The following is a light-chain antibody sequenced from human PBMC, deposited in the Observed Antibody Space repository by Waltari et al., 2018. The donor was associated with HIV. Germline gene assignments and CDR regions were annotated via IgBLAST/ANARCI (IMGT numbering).Light chain of an antibody. CDR2: RDT. V-gene: IGLV3-25*03. CDR3: QSTDSSGVYWV. Sequence: SYELTQPPSVSVSPGQTARGACSGDALPKRYDYWYQQRPGQAPVFLNFRDTERPSGPPERFSSSSSGSTVTLTIRAVHAEDDAYYYCQSTDSSGVYWVFGGGTTLTVL. CDR1: ALPKRY. J-gene: IGLJ3*02.